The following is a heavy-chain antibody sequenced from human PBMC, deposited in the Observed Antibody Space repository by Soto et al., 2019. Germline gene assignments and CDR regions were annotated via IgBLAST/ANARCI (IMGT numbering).Heavy chain of an antibody. CDR2: ISTTNSYR. V-gene: IGHV3-11*05. CDR3: ARGHYGMDV. Sequence: QVQLVESGGGLVKPGGSLRLSCAASGFTFSDFYMTWIRQAPGKGLEWISYISTTNSYRDYADSVKGRFTISRDNAKNSLYRQMNSLRAEDTAVYYCARGHYGMDVWGQGTTVTVSS. CDR1: GFTFSDFY. J-gene: IGHJ6*02.